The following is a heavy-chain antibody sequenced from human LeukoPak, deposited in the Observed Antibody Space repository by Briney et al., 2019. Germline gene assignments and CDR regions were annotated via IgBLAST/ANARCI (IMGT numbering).Heavy chain of an antibody. CDR2: IYYSGST. V-gene: IGHV4-59*01. CDR1: GGSISSYY. J-gene: IGHJ4*02. CDR3: ARYVWGSYPTFEDY. D-gene: IGHD3-16*02. Sequence: TSETLSLTCAVSGGSISSYYWSWIRQPPGKGLEWIAYIYYSGSTHHNPSLKSRVTISVDTSKNQLSLKLSSVTAAATAVYYCARYVWGSYPTFEDYWGQGTLVTVSS.